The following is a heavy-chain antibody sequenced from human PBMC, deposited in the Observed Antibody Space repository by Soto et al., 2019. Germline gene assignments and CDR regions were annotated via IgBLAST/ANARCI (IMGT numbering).Heavy chain of an antibody. CDR1: GFTFSSYS. CDR2: ISSSSTI. V-gene: IGHV3-48*02. J-gene: IGHJ4*02. D-gene: IGHD6-13*01. Sequence: GGSLRLSCAASGFTFSSYSMNWVRQAPGKGLEWVSYISSSSTIYYADSVKGRFTISRDNAKNSLYLQMNSLRDEDTAVYYCASTYYSSSWSYYFDYWGQGTLVTVSS. CDR3: ASTYYSSSWSYYFDY.